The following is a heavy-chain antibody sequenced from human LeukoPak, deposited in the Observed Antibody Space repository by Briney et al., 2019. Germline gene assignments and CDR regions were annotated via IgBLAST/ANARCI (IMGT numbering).Heavy chain of an antibody. V-gene: IGHV3-23*01. CDR1: GFTFSNYV. J-gene: IGHJ4*02. CDR2: MSGSGSST. D-gene: IGHD3-22*01. CDR3: AKDIYDSSGSRYDY. Sequence: GGSLRLSCAASGFTFSNYVMSWVRQAPGKGLEWVSAMSGSGSSTWYADSVKGRLTISRDNSKNTLFLQMNSLRAEDTAVYYCAKDIYDSSGSRYDYWGQGTLVTVSS.